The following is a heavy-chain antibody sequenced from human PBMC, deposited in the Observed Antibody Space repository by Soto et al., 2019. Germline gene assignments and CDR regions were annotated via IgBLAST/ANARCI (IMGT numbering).Heavy chain of an antibody. CDR1: GASISSGAYF. V-gene: IGHV4-31*03. CDR2: IYYSVSTPYP. Sequence: QVQLQGSGPRLVKPSQTLSLTCSVSGASISSGAYFWTCIRHHPGKGLERIGYIYYSVSTPYPYQNPFLQSRVTISVDTSKNLFSLRLTSVTAADTATYYCARDKGPDTYGQTRIRDYSYAMDVWGQGTTVIVSS. D-gene: IGHD5-18*01. J-gene: IGHJ6*02. CDR3: ARDKGPDTYGQTRIRDYSYAMDV.